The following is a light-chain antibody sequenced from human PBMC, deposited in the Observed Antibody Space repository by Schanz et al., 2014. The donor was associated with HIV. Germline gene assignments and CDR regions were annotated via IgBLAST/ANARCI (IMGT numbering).Light chain of an antibody. CDR1: SSDVGGYKY. Sequence: QSALTQPASVSGSPGQSITISCTGTSSDVGGYKYVSWYQQYPGKAPKLIIYEGTKRPSGVSDRFSGSKSGNTASLTISGLQAEDEADYYCSSYAGTTTFVVFGGGTKLTVL. J-gene: IGLJ2*01. V-gene: IGLV2-23*03. CDR2: EGT. CDR3: SSYAGTTTFVV.